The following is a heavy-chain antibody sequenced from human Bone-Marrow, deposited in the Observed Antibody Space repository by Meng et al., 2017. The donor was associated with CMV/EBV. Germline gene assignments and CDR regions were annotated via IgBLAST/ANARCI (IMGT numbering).Heavy chain of an antibody. CDR1: GFTFSSYS. D-gene: IGHD1-14*01. Sequence: GESLKISCAASGFTFSSYSMNWVRQAPGKGLEWVSSISSSSSYIYYADSVKGRFTIFRDNAKNSLYLQMNSLRAEDTAVYYCAKDMGLARRNHFDDWGQGTLDTVSS. J-gene: IGHJ4*02. CDR3: AKDMGLARRNHFDD. V-gene: IGHV3-21*01. CDR2: ISSSSSYI.